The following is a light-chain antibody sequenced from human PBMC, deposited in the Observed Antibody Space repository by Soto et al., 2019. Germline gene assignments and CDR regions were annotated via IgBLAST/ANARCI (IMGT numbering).Light chain of an antibody. CDR3: QQSHSVPRT. J-gene: IGKJ3*01. V-gene: IGKV1-39*01. CDR2: AAS. CDR1: QSISSY. Sequence: DIQMTQSPSSLSASVGDRVTITCRASQSISSYLSWYQQKPGKAPKVLISAASSLQSGVPSRFSGSGSGTDFTLTISSLQPEDSATYYCQQSHSVPRTFGPGTKVDIK.